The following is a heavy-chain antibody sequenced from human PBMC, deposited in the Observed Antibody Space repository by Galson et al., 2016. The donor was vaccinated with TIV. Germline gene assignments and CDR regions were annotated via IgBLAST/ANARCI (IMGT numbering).Heavy chain of an antibody. CDR3: ARVVTGGYVDV. V-gene: IGHV1-2*02. CDR2: INPKSGST. D-gene: IGHD3-16*01. J-gene: IGHJ6*04. CDR1: GDTFSGYY. Sequence: VKVSCKASGDTFSGYYIYWVRQAPGQGLEWMGWINPKSGSTKYAQRFQGRVTMTRDTSISTAYMEVSWLRPDDTAVFHCARVVTGGYVDVWGKGTTATVSS.